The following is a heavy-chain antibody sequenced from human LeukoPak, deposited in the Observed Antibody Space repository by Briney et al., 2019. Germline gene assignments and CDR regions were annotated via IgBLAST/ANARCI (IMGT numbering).Heavy chain of an antibody. D-gene: IGHD1-26*01. V-gene: IGHV3-23*01. CDR3: TKRVKYGGTWDHFAD. J-gene: IGHJ4*02. CDR2: VNADGGNT. Sequence: GGSLRLSCAASGFTFDNYRMSWVRQAPGKGLEWVSTVNADGGNTYYADSVKGRFTVSRDNSKSTLILQMNSLRVEDTALYYCTKRVKYGGTWDHFADWGQGTLVTVSS. CDR1: GFTFDNYR.